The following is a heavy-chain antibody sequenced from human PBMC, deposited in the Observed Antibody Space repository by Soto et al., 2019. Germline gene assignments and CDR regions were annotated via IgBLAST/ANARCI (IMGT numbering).Heavy chain of an antibody. CDR1: GYTFTDYY. V-gene: IGHV1-2*02. Sequence: QVQLVQSGAEVKKPGASVKVSCKASGYTFTDYYMHWVRQAPGQGLEWMAWINPNSGDATCAQKFQGRVTLTRDTPISTAYMELSGLTYDDTAVYYCTRAPTVAGGLSSSLPTDPWGQGTLVTVSS. CDR2: INPNSGDA. D-gene: IGHD6-19*01. CDR3: TRAPTVAGGLSSSLPTDP. J-gene: IGHJ5*02.